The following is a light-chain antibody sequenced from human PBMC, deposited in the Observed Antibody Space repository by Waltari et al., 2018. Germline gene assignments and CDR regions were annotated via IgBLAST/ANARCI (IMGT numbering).Light chain of an antibody. CDR3: QHYGRSAIT. J-gene: IGKJ5*01. V-gene: IGKV3-20*01. CDR1: ESITTNF. CDR2: GAS. Sequence: EIVLTQSPVTLSLSPGERATLSCRASESITTNFIAWYQQKPGQAPRLLIHGASIRATGISDLFSGSGSGTDFTITISRLEPEDFAVYYCQHYGRSAITFGQGTRLDIK.